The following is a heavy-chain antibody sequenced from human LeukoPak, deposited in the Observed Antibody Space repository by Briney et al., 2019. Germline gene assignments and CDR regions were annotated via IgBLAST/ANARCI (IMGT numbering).Heavy chain of an antibody. D-gene: IGHD3-22*01. CDR2: IIPIFGTA. J-gene: IGHJ4*02. V-gene: IGHV1-69*13. CDR3: ARVYDSSGYSDTFDY. CDR1: GGTFSSYE. Sequence: SVKVSCKASGGTFSSYEISWVRQAPGQGLEWMGGIIPIFGTANYAQKFQGRVTITADESTSTAYMELSSLRSEDTAVYYCARVYDSSGYSDTFDYWGQGTLVTVSS.